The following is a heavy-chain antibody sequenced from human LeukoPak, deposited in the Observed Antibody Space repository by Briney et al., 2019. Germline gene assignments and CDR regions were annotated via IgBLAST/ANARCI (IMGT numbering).Heavy chain of an antibody. CDR3: ARKSGYSYGCDY. CDR1: GYTFTGYY. V-gene: IGHV1-2*02. CDR2: INPNSGGT. D-gene: IGHD5-18*01. J-gene: IGHJ4*02. Sequence: GASVKVSCKASGYTFTGYYIHWVRQAPGQGLEWMGWINPNSGGTNYAQKFQGRVTMTRDTSISTAYMELSRLRSDDTAVYYCARKSGYSYGCDYWGQGTLITVSS.